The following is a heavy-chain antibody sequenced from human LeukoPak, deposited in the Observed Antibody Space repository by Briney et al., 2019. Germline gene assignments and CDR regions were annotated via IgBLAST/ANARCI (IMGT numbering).Heavy chain of an antibody. J-gene: IGHJ4*02. CDR3: AKDRDYGDYRYYFDY. Sequence: GGSLRLSCAASGFTFSSYGMHWVRQAPGKGLEWVAFIRYDGSNKYYADSVKGRFTISRDNSKNTLYLQMNSLRAGDTAVYYCAKDRDYGDYRYYFDYWGQGTLVTVSS. CDR2: IRYDGSNK. V-gene: IGHV3-30*02. D-gene: IGHD4-17*01. CDR1: GFTFSSYG.